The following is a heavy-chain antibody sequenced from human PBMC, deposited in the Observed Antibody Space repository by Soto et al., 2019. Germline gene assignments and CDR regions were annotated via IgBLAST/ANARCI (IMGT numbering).Heavy chain of an antibody. Sequence: ASVKVSCKASGYTFTSYGTSWVRQAPGQGLEWMGWISAYNGNTNYAQKLQGRVTMTTDTSTSTAYMELRSLRSDDTAVYYCARDSDYGGNSDAFDIWGQGTMVTVSS. V-gene: IGHV1-18*01. CDR3: ARDSDYGGNSDAFDI. CDR2: ISAYNGNT. D-gene: IGHD4-17*01. CDR1: GYTFTSYG. J-gene: IGHJ3*02.